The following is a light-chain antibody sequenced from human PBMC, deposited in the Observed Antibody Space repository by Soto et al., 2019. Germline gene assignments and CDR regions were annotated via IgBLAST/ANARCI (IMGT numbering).Light chain of an antibody. CDR1: SSDVGSYNL. CDR2: EDS. J-gene: IGLJ1*01. Sequence: QSVLTQPASVSGSPGQSITISCTGTSSDVGSYNLVSWYQQHPGKAPKLIIYEDSKRPSGVSNRFSGSKSGNTASLTISGLQTEDEAHYYCCSYADSSTYVFGTGTKVTVL. V-gene: IGLV2-23*01. CDR3: CSYADSSTYV.